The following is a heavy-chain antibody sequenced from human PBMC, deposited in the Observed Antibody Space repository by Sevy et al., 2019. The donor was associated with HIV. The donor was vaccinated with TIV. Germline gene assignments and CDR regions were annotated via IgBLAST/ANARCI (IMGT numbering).Heavy chain of an antibody. CDR2: FSFGCGRI. Sequence: GGSLRLSCAASGFTFAKYSMSWLRQAPGKGLEWVSTFSFGCGRINYADSVKGRFTISRDDSKNTLDLQMNSLRAEDTATYFCAREGCTQPHDYWGQGTLATVSS. J-gene: IGHJ4*02. CDR3: AREGCTQPHDY. V-gene: IGHV3-23*01. CDR1: GFTFAKYS.